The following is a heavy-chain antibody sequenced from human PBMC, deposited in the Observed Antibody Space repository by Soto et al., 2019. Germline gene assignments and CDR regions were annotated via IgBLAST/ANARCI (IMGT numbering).Heavy chain of an antibody. V-gene: IGHV4-34*01. J-gene: IGHJ4*02. D-gene: IGHD6-13*01. CDR1: GGSFTGYY. CDR3: ARHHVRGRTIAGAAEF. CDR2: INQSGNT. Sequence: QVQLQQWGAGLLKPSETLSLTCAVYGGSFTGYYWSWIRQPPGKGLEWIEEINQSGNTNYNTSLKHCVDISVDTSKNQLSLNLSSVTAADTAMYYCARHHVRGRTIAGAAEFWGQGTLVTVSS.